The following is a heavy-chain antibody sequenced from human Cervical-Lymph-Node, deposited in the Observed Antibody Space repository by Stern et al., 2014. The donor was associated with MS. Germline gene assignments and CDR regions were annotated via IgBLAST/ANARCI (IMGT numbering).Heavy chain of an antibody. CDR3: AHRTAGPFDY. J-gene: IGHJ4*02. Sequence: QITLKESVPALVKPTQTLTLTCTFSGFSLSTSGLGVGWIRQPPGEALEWLAYIYWDDQKRYSPSLKSRLTITKDTSKNQVVLTLTNVDPVDTATYYCAHRTAGPFDYWGQGTLVTVSS. CDR2: IYWDDQK. V-gene: IGHV2-5*02. CDR1: GFSLSTSGLG.